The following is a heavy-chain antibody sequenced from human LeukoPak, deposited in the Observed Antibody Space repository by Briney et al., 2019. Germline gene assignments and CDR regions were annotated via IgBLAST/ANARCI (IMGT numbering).Heavy chain of an antibody. CDR1: GGSISSYY. CDR2: IYYSGST. V-gene: IGHV4-59*01. CDR3: ARVTYSSGWLDY. D-gene: IGHD6-19*01. J-gene: IGHJ4*02. Sequence: PSETLFLTCTVSGGSISSYYWSWIRQPPGKGLEWIGYIYYSGSTNYNPSLKSRVTISVDTSKNQFSLKLSSVTAADTAVYYCARVTYSSGWLDYWGQGTLVTVSS.